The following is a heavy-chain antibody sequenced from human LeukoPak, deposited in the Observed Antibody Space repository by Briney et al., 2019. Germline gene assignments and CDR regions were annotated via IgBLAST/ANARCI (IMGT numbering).Heavy chain of an antibody. CDR1: GFSFSDSF. J-gene: IGHJ4*02. CDR2: SRYKADSYTA. Sequence: GGSLRLSCAASGFSFSDSFMSWVPQAPGKGLEWVGRSRYKADSYTAQYAASVRGRFTISRDESKNSLYLQISSLETEDAAVYYCATSSWYRLAYWGQGSLVTVSS. V-gene: IGHV3-72*01. CDR3: ATSSWYRLAY. D-gene: IGHD6-13*01.